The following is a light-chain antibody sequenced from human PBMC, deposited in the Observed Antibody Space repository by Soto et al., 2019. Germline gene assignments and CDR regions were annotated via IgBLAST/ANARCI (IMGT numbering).Light chain of an antibody. CDR2: GAS. CDR1: QSISSY. V-gene: IGKV1-39*01. CDR3: QQSYSTLALT. J-gene: IGKJ4*01. Sequence: DIQMTQSLSSLSASVGDRVTITCRASQSISSYLNWYQQKPGKAPKLLIYGASSLQSGVPSRFSGSGSGTDFTLTISSLQPEDFATYYCQQSYSTLALTFGGGTKVEIK.